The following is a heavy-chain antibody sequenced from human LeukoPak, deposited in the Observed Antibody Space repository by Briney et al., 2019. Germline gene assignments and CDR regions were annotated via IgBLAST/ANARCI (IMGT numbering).Heavy chain of an antibody. CDR2: IYYSGST. Sequence: SETLSLTCTVSGGSISSYYWSWIRQPPGKGLEWVGYIYYSGSTNYNPSLKSRVTISVDTSKNQFSLKLSSVTAADTAVYYCATLTGGDDAFDIWGQGTMVTVSS. J-gene: IGHJ3*02. V-gene: IGHV4-59*01. D-gene: IGHD4-23*01. CDR1: GGSISSYY. CDR3: ATLTGGDDAFDI.